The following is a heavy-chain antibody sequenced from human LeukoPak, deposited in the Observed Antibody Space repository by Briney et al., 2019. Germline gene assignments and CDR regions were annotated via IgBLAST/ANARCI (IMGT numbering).Heavy chain of an antibody. D-gene: IGHD3-22*01. CDR2: IIPIFGIA. J-gene: IGHJ4*02. CDR3: ARGGDSSGSTGFDY. V-gene: IGHV1-69*04. CDR1: GGTFSSYA. Sequence: ASVKVSCKASGGTFSSYAISWVRQAPGQGLEWMRRIIPIFGIANYAQKFQGRVTITADKSTSTAYMELSSLRSEDTAVYYCARGGDSSGSTGFDYWGQGTLVTVSS.